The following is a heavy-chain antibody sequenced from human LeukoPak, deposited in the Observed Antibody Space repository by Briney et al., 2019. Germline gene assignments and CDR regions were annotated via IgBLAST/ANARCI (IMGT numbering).Heavy chain of an antibody. J-gene: IGHJ6*04. Sequence: GGSLRLSCAASGFTVSANYMSWVRQAPGKGLEWVSVIYSGGSTYYADSVKGRFTISRDNSKNTVYLQMNSLRAEDTAVYYCARDHNCGGDCYSGMDVWGKGITVTVSS. CDR1: GFTVSANY. CDR2: IYSGGST. CDR3: ARDHNCGGDCYSGMDV. V-gene: IGHV3-53*01. D-gene: IGHD2-21*01.